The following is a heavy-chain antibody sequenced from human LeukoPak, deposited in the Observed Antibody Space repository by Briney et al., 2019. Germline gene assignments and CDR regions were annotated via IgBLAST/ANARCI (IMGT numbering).Heavy chain of an antibody. J-gene: IGHJ4*02. Sequence: GGSLRLSCAASGFTFSSYWMSWVRQAPGKGLEWVANIKQDGSEKYYVDSVKGRFTISRDNAKNSLYLQMNSLRAEDTAVYYCARKTRVGATYFDYWGQGTLVTVSS. CDR2: IKQDGSEK. CDR3: ARKTRVGATYFDY. CDR1: GFTFSSYW. V-gene: IGHV3-7*01. D-gene: IGHD1-26*01.